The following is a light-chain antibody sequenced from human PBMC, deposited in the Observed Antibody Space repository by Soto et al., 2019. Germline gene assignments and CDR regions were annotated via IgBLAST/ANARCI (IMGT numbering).Light chain of an antibody. CDR2: GAS. V-gene: IGKV3-20*01. J-gene: IGKJ4*01. Sequence: EVMLTQSPATLSWSLGERATLSCGGSQSVSSKLLAWYQEKPGQAPRLLIYGASSRATGIPDRFRGSGSAIDFTLTIIRLETQDFAVYYCRQYGYSLGFAFGGGTKVDIK. CDR1: QSVSSKL. CDR3: RQYGYSLGFA.